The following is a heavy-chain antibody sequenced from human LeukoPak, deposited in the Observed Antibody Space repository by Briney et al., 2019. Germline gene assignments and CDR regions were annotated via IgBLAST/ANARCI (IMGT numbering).Heavy chain of an antibody. CDR3: TRDSRPYNYDSSGYYPWFDS. J-gene: IGHJ5*01. CDR2: IKSDGSST. CDR1: GFTFSSHW. V-gene: IGHV3-74*01. Sequence: GGSLRLSCAASGFTFSSHWMHWVRQAPGKGLVWVSRIKSDGSSTGYADSVKGRFTISGDNAKNTLYLQMNSLRAEDTAVYYCTRDSRPYNYDSSGYYPWFDSWGQGTLVTVSS. D-gene: IGHD3-22*01.